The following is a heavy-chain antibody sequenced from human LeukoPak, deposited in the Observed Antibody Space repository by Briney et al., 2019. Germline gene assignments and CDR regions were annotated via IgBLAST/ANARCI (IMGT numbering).Heavy chain of an antibody. CDR1: GGSFSGYY. CDR2: INHSGST. J-gene: IGHJ4*02. V-gene: IGHV4-34*01. Sequence: SETLSLTCAVYGGSFSGYYWSWIRQPPGKGLEWIGEINHSGSTNYNPSLKSRVTISVDTSKNQFSLKLSSVTAADTAVYYCARIGRDCSSTSCPEYYFDYWGQGTLVTVSS. D-gene: IGHD2-2*01. CDR3: ARIGRDCSSTSCPEYYFDY.